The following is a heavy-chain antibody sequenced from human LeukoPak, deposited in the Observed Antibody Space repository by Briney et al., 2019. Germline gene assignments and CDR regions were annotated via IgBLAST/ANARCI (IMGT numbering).Heavy chain of an antibody. J-gene: IGHJ5*02. D-gene: IGHD2-21*02. V-gene: IGHV4-59*12. CDR3: ARDDGVVTAYPPTQLFGP. CDR2: ISYSGST. Sequence: PSETLSLTCTVSGGSLSYYWWSWIRQPPGKGLEWIGYISYSGSTNYKPSLKSRVTMSVDTSNNQFSLKLTSVSAAGPAVYYWARDDGVVTAYPPTQLFGPEGQGTLITVS. CDR1: GGSLSYYW.